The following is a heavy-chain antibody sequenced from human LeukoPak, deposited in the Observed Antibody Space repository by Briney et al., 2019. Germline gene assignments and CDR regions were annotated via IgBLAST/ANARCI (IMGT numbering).Heavy chain of an antibody. CDR1: GGSFSGYY. CDR2: INHSGST. J-gene: IGHJ6*04. V-gene: IGHV4-34*01. Sequence: SETPSLTCAVYGGSFSGYYWSWIRQPPGKRLEWIGEINHSGSTNYNPSLKSRVTISVDTSKNQFSLKLSSVTAADTAVYYCARLPAAAATGYYGMDVWGKGTTVTVSS. D-gene: IGHD6-13*01. CDR3: ARLPAAAATGYYGMDV.